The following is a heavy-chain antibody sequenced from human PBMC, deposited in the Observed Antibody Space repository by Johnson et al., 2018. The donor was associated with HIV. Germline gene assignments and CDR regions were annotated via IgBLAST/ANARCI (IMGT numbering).Heavy chain of an antibody. J-gene: IGHJ3*02. CDR1: GFIFSDYY. CDR3: ARVRAAAVSDAFDI. Sequence: VQLVESGGGLVKPGGSLRLSCAASGFIFSDYYMNWIRQAPGKGLEWVSYITGGGTNIYYADSVRGRFTISRDNDKNSLYLPMNSLRDDDTALYYCARVRAAAVSDAFDIWGQGTMVTVSS. CDR2: ITGGGTNI. V-gene: IGHV3-11*01. D-gene: IGHD6-13*01.